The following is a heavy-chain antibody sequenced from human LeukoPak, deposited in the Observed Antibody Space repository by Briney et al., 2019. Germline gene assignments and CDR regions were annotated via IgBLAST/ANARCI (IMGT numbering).Heavy chain of an antibody. D-gene: IGHD6-19*01. J-gene: IGHJ4*02. CDR3: AKAGYSSGWYSVDY. Sequence: GGSLRLSCAASGFTFSSSAMSWVRQAPGKGLEWVSAISNNGGYTYYADSVQGRFTISRDNSNNTVYLQMNGLRAEDTAVYYCAKAGYSSGWYSVDYWGQGTLVTVSS. CDR2: ISNNGGYT. V-gene: IGHV3-23*01. CDR1: GFTFSSSA.